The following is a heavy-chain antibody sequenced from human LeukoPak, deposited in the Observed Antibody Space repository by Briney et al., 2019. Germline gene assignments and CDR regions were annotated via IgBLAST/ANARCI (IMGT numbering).Heavy chain of an antibody. CDR2: ISSSGSTI. Sequence: PGGSLRLSCAASGFTFSSYEMNWVRQAPGKGLEWVSYISSSGSTIYYADSVKGRFTISRDNAKNSLYLQMNSLRAEDTAVYYCAREVVATIALDYWGQGTLVTVSS. CDR1: GFTFSSYE. J-gene: IGHJ4*02. CDR3: AREVVATIALDY. V-gene: IGHV3-48*03. D-gene: IGHD2-15*01.